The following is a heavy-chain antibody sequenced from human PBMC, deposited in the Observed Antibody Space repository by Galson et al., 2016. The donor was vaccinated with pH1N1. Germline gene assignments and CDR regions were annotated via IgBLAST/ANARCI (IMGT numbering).Heavy chain of an antibody. CDR1: GGSIGGGYYI. D-gene: IGHD1-26*01. CDR3: ARARPTLDLLADAFAI. Sequence: TLSLTCTVSGGSIGGGYYIWTWIRQPAGKGLEWIGRVFASGNTNYNPSLKGRVTISLDTSKSQFSLKLSSVTAAATAVYYCARARPTLDLLADAFAIWGQGRRVTVSS. J-gene: IGHJ3*02. V-gene: IGHV4-61*02. CDR2: VFASGNT.